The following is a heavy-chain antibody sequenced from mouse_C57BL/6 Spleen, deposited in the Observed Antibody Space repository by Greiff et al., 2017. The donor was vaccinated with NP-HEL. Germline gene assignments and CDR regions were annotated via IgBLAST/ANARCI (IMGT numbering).Heavy chain of an antibody. J-gene: IGHJ2*01. CDR1: GYTFTSYW. V-gene: IGHV1-72*01. CDR2: IDPNSGST. CDR3: ASNSNYVGEYFDY. Sequence: QVQLQQPGAELVKPGASVKLSCKASGYTFTSYWMHWVKQRPGRGLEWLGRIDPNSGSTKYNEKFKSKATLTVDKPSSTDYMQLSSLTSEDAAVYYCASNSNYVGEYFDYWGQGTTLTVSS. D-gene: IGHD2-5*01.